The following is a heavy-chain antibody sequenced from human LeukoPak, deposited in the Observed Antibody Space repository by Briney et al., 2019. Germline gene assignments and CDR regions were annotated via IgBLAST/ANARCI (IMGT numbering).Heavy chain of an antibody. CDR3: VRDRLNYASGYFDY. Sequence: PGGSLRLSCAASRFTFSSHGMSWVRQAPAQGLEWVSGISGSGENTYNADSVKGRFTISRDNSRRTLYLQMNNLRVEDTAVYYCVRDRLNYASGYFDYWGQGTLVTVSS. J-gene: IGHJ4*02. CDR2: ISGSGENT. D-gene: IGHD3-10*01. V-gene: IGHV3-23*01. CDR1: RFTFSSHG.